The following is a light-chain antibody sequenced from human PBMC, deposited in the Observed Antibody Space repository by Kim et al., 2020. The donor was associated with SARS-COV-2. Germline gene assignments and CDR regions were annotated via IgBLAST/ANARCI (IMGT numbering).Light chain of an antibody. CDR1: SSNIGSNY. CDR3: AAWDDSLSGRV. V-gene: IGLV1-47*01. CDR2: RNN. Sequence: QSVLTQSPSASGTPGQRVTISCSGSSSNIGSNYVYWYQQLPGMAPKLLICRNNQRPSGVPDRFSGSKSGTSASLAISGLRSEDEADYYCAAWDDSLSGRVFGGGTQLTVL. J-gene: IGLJ2*01.